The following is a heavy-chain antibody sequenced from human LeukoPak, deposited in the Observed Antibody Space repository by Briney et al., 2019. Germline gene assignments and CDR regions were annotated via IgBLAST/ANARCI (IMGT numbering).Heavy chain of an antibody. V-gene: IGHV4-34*01. CDR1: GGSFSDYY. Sequence: SETLSLTCAVYGGSFSDYYWSWIPQPPGKGLEWIGEINHSGSTNYNPSLKSRVTISVDTSKNQFSLKLSSVTAADTAVYYCARGAWFGELLLWGQGTLVTVSS. D-gene: IGHD3-10*01. CDR2: INHSGST. J-gene: IGHJ4*02. CDR3: ARGAWFGELLL.